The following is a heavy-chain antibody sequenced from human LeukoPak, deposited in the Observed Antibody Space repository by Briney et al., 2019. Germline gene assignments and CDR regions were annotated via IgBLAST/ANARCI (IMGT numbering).Heavy chain of an antibody. D-gene: IGHD3-22*01. V-gene: IGHV3-21*01. CDR2: VSSSSSYI. Sequence: GGSLRLSCAASGFIFSTYNMNWVRQSPGKGLEWISSVSSSSSYIYYIDSVKGRFTISRDNAKNSLYLQMNSLRAEDTAVYYCARGKSSGALGYWGQGTLVTVSS. CDR3: ARGKSSGALGY. CDR1: GFIFSTYN. J-gene: IGHJ4*02.